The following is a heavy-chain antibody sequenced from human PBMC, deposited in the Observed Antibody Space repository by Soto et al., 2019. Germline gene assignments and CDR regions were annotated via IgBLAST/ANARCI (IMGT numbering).Heavy chain of an antibody. Sequence: EVQLLESGGGLVQPGGSLRLSCAASGFTFGHYAMTWVRQAPGKGLEWVSTISGSAGGTYYADSVKGRFTISRDNSKSTLYLQMNSLRAEDTAIYYCAKYLQGGDFWSGYFSRDAFDFWGQGATVSVSS. D-gene: IGHD3-3*01. CDR3: AKYLQGGDFWSGYFSRDAFDF. V-gene: IGHV3-23*01. CDR2: ISGSAGGT. CDR1: GFTFGHYA. J-gene: IGHJ3*01.